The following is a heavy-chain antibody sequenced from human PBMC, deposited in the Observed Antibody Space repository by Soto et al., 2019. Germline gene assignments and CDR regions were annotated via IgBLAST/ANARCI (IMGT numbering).Heavy chain of an antibody. J-gene: IGHJ3*01. CDR3: AWEYGNKDDLFDF. D-gene: IGHD2-15*01. Sequence: ASVKVSCKASGYTFTSYGISWVRQAPGQGLEWMGWISAYNGNTNYAQKLQGRVTMTTDTSTSTAYMELRSLSSDNTTFFYGAWEYGNKDDLFDFRGQGKMVTVTS. CDR1: GYTFTSYG. CDR2: ISAYNGNT. V-gene: IGHV1-18*01.